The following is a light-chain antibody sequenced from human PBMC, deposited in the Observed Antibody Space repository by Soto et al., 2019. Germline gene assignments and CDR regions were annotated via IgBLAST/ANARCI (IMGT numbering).Light chain of an antibody. V-gene: IGLV4-69*01. CDR2: LNSDGRH. Sequence: QSVLTQSPSASASLGASVKLTCTLSSGHSNYAIAWHQQQPEKGPRYLMKLNSDGRHRKGDGIPDRFSGSSSGAERYLTISSLQSEDEADYYCQTWGTGIRVFGTGTKLTVL. J-gene: IGLJ1*01. CDR3: QTWGTGIRV. CDR1: SGHSNYA.